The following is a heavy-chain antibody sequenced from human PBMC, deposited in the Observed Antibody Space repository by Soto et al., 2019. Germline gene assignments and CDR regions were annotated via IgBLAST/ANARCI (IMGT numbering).Heavy chain of an antibody. J-gene: IGHJ5*02. D-gene: IGHD3-3*01. Sequence: QVQLVQSGAEVKKPGASVKVSCKASGYTFTSYDINWVRQATGQGLEWMGWMNPNSGNTGYAQKFQGRVTMTRNTSISTAYMELSSLRSEDTAVYYCARAGNYDFWSGYHATGFDPWGQGTLVTVPS. CDR1: GYTFTSYD. V-gene: IGHV1-8*01. CDR2: MNPNSGNT. CDR3: ARAGNYDFWSGYHATGFDP.